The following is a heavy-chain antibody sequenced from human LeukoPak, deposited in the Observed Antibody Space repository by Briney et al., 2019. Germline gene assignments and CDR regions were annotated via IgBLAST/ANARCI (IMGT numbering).Heavy chain of an antibody. J-gene: IGHJ3*02. V-gene: IGHV4-31*03. CDR2: ICYSGST. CDR3: ARDLQYCSGGSCYDDAFDI. D-gene: IGHD2-15*01. Sequence: SQTLSLTCTVSGGSISSGGYYWSWIRQHPGKGLEWIGYICYSGSTYYNPSLKSRVTISVDTSKNQFSLKLSSVTAADTAVYYCARDLQYCSGGSCYDDAFDIWGQGTMVTVSS. CDR1: GGSISSGGYY.